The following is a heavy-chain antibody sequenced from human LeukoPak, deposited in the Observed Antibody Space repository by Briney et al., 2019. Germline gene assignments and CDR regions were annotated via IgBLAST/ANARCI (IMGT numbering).Heavy chain of an antibody. J-gene: IGHJ3*02. CDR1: GFTFSTYW. CDR3: AGGDAFDI. V-gene: IGHV3-7*01. Sequence: GGSLRLSCAASGFTFSTYWMAWVRQAPGKGLEWVANMNQDGSETYYVDSVKGRFTISRDNAKNSLYLEMNSLRGDDTAVYYCAGGDAFDIWGQGTMVTVSS. CDR2: MNQDGSET.